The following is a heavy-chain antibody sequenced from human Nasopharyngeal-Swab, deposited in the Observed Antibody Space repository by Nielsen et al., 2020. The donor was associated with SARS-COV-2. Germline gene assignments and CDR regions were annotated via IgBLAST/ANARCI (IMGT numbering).Heavy chain of an antibody. V-gene: IGHV1-69*04. D-gene: IGHD1-26*01. J-gene: IGHJ4*02. Sequence: SVKVSCKASGGTFSSYGISWVRQAPGQGLEWMGRIIPILGITNYPQKFQGRVTITADKSTGTAYMELSSLRSEDTAVYYCAREVGYSGSYFDYWGQGTLVNRLL. CDR1: GGTFSSYG. CDR3: AREVGYSGSYFDY. CDR2: IIPILGIT.